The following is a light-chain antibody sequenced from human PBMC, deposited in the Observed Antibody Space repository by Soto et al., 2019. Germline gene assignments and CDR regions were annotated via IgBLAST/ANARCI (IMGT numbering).Light chain of an antibody. CDR1: QSVAANY. V-gene: IGKV3-20*01. CDR3: QQYNSYSWT. CDR2: GAS. Sequence: VVLTQSPGTLSLSPGERATLSCRASQSVAANYLAWYQQKRGQAPRLLIYGASSRATGIPDRFSGSGSGTDFTLTISSLQPDDFATYYCQQYNSYSWTFGQGTKVAIK. J-gene: IGKJ1*01.